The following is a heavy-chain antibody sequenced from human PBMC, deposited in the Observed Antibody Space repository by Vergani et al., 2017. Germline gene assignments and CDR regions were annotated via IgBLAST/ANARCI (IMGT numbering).Heavy chain of an antibody. V-gene: IGHV4-39*01. CDR2: IYYSGST. D-gene: IGHD7-27*01. J-gene: IGHJ3*02. Sequence: QLQLQESGPGLVKPSETLSLTCTVSGGSISSSSYYWGWIRQPPGKGLGWIGSIYYSGSTYYNPSLKSRVTISVETSKNQFSLKLSSVTAADTAVYYCARSLGTDAFDIWGQGTMVTVSS. CDR3: ARSLGTDAFDI. CDR1: GGSISSSSYY.